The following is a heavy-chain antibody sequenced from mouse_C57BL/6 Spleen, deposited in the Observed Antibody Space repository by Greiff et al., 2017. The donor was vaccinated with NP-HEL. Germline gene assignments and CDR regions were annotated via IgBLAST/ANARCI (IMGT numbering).Heavy chain of an antibody. CDR3: ARSFITTVADY. CDR2: IYPRSGNT. J-gene: IGHJ2*01. CDR1: GYTFTSYG. D-gene: IGHD1-1*01. V-gene: IGHV1-81*01. Sequence: VKLMESGAELARPGASVKLSCKASGYTFTSYGISWVKQRTGQGLEWIGEIYPRSGNTYYNEKFKGKATLTADKSSSTAYMELRSLTSEDSAVYFCARSFITTVADYWGQGTTLTVSS.